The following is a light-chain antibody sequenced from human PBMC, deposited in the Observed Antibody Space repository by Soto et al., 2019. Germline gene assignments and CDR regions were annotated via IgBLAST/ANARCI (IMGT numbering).Light chain of an antibody. V-gene: IGLV1-44*01. CDR3: AAWDVSLNGVV. Sequence: QSVLTQPPSASGTPGQRVTISCSGSSSNIGSHTVNWYQQLPGTAPRLLIYNTYYRPSGVPDRFSGSKSGTSASLAISGLQSEDEADYYCAAWDVSLNGVVFGGGTKLTVL. CDR2: NTY. CDR1: SSNIGSHT. J-gene: IGLJ2*01.